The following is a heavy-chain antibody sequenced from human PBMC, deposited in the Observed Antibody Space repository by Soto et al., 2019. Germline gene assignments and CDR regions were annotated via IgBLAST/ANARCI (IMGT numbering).Heavy chain of an antibody. CDR1: GFSLSTSGVG. V-gene: IGHV2-5*01. J-gene: IGHJ6*02. CDR3: AHRQGGGGWYGPEYYYYYYGMDV. D-gene: IGHD6-19*01. CDR2: IYWNDDK. Sequence: GSGPTLVNPTQTLTLTCTFSGFSLSTSGVGVGWNRQPPGKAMEWLALIYWNDDKRYSPSLKSRLNINKENSKNKVVLTITNINPVDTATYYCAHRQGGGGWYGPEYYYYYYGMDVWGQGTTVTVSS.